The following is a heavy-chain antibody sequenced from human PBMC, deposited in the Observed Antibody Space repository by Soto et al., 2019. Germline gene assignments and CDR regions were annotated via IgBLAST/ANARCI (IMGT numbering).Heavy chain of an antibody. D-gene: IGHD3-10*01. CDR2: IYHSGST. Sequence: SETLSLTCTVSGYSISSGYYWGWIRQPPGKGLEWIGSIYHSGSTYYNPSLKSRVTISVDTSKNQFSLKLSSVTAADTAVYYCARDGIPMVRGVILYYYYGMDVWGQGTTVTVSS. J-gene: IGHJ6*02. V-gene: IGHV4-38-2*02. CDR1: GYSISSGYY. CDR3: ARDGIPMVRGVILYYYYGMDV.